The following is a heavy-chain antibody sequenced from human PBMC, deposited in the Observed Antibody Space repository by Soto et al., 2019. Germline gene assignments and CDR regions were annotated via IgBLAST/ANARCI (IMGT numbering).Heavy chain of an antibody. CDR1: GGSISSGDYY. J-gene: IGHJ4*02. D-gene: IGHD3-3*01. CDR3: ATIFGAVPRYYFDY. V-gene: IGHV4-30-4*01. CDR2: IYYSGST. Sequence: SETLSLTCTVSGGSISSGDYYWSWIRQPPGKGLEWIGYIYYSGSTYYNPSLKSRVTISVDTSKNQFSLKLSSVTAADTAVYYCATIFGAVPRYYFDYWGQGTLVTVSS.